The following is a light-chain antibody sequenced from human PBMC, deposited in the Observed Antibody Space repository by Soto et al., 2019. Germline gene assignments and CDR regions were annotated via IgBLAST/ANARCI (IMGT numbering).Light chain of an antibody. CDR3: TAWDNSLGAVV. CDR2: GDD. Sequence: QSVLTQPPSTSGTPGHRVTISCSGTRSNIGSSTVNWYQQLPGTAPKLLIYGDDQRPSGVPDRFSGSKSGTSVFLAISGLQSEDEADYYCTAWDNSLGAVVFGGGTKVTVL. J-gene: IGLJ2*01. V-gene: IGLV1-44*01. CDR1: RSNIGSST.